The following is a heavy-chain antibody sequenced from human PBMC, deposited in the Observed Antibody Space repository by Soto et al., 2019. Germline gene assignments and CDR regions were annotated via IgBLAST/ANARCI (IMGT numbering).Heavy chain of an antibody. Sequence: EVQLLESGGGLVQPGGSLRLSCAASGFTFSSYAMSWVRQAPGKGLEWVSAISGSGGSTYYADSVKGRFTISRDNSKNTLYLQMNSLRAEDTAVYYCANCQYCSSTSCLFDYWGQGTLVTVSS. D-gene: IGHD2-2*01. CDR3: ANCQYCSSTSCLFDY. CDR1: GFTFSSYA. V-gene: IGHV3-23*01. J-gene: IGHJ4*02. CDR2: ISGSGGST.